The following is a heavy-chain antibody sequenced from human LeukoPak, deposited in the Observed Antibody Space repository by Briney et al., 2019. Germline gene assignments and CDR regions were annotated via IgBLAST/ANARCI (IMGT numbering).Heavy chain of an antibody. CDR1: GGSFSSGDYY. J-gene: IGHJ4*02. D-gene: IGHD3-22*01. Sequence: SETLSLTCTVSGGSFSSGDYYWGWIRQPPGKGLEWIGYIYHSESTYYNPSLKSRVTISVDTSKTQFSLKLSSVTAADTAVYYCARGEDEYDSSGMGYWGQGTLVTVSS. CDR2: IYHSEST. V-gene: IGHV4-30-2*05. CDR3: ARGEDEYDSSGMGY.